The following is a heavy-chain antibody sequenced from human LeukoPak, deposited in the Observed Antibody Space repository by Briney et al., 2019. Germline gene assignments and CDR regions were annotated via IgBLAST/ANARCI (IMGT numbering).Heavy chain of an antibody. D-gene: IGHD5-24*01. V-gene: IGHV3-30*02. J-gene: IGHJ3*02. CDR1: GFTFSNYG. Sequence: PGGSLRLSCEASGFTFSNYGMHWVRQAPGKGLEWVAFIRYDGSNQYYADSVKGRFTISRDNSKSTLYVQMNSLRAEDTAVYYCARDGLKVEMATKRAFDIWGQGTMVTVSS. CDR2: IRYDGSNQ. CDR3: ARDGLKVEMATKRAFDI.